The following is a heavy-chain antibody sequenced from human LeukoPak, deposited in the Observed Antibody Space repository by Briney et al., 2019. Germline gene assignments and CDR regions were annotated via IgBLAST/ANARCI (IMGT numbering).Heavy chain of an antibody. CDR3: ARGFRGWYAEGLDY. D-gene: IGHD6-19*01. Sequence: GGSLRLSCAASGFTFSSYAMSWVRQAPGKGLEWVSAVTNTGSTTYYADSVKGRFTISRDNSKNTLYLQMNSLRAEDTAVYYCARGFRGWYAEGLDYWGQGTVVTVSS. J-gene: IGHJ4*02. V-gene: IGHV3-23*01. CDR1: GFTFSSYA. CDR2: VTNTGSTT.